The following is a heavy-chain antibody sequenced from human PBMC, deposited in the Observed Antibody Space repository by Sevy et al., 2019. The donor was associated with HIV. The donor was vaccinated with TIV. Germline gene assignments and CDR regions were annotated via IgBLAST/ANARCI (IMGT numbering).Heavy chain of an antibody. CDR2: IYPGDSDT. J-gene: IGHJ6*03. V-gene: IGHV5-51*01. Sequence: GESLKISCKGSGYSFTSYWIGWVRQMPGKGLEWMGIIYPGDSDTRYNPSFQGQVTISADKSISTAYLQWSSLKASDTAMYYCARLDSSGWYPSYYYYYMDVWGKGTTVTVSS. D-gene: IGHD6-19*01. CDR1: GYSFTSYW. CDR3: ARLDSSGWYPSYYYYYMDV.